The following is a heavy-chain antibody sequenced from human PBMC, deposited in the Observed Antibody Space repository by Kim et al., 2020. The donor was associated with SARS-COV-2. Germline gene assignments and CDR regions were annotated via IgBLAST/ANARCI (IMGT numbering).Heavy chain of an antibody. V-gene: IGHV4-39*01. Sequence: SETLSLTCNVSGGSISSSSYYWGWIRQPPGKGLEWIGSIYYSGSTYYNPSLKSRVTISVDTSMNQFSLKMRSVTAADTAVYYCAMQGSGSSSWYTAGWFDPWGQGTLVTVSS. CDR1: GGSISSSSYY. J-gene: IGHJ5*02. D-gene: IGHD6-13*01. CDR2: IYYSGST. CDR3: AMQGSGSSSWYTAGWFDP.